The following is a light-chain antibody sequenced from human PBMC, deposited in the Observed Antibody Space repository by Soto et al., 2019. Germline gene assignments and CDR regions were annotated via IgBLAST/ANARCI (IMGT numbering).Light chain of an antibody. V-gene: IGKV1-39*01. CDR3: QQSYSTLWT. Sequence: DILMTQSPSSLSASVGDRVTITCRASQSISVYLNWYKHKVNEAPKLLIYAASSLQFGVPPRFSGSGSGTDFTLTINSLQPEDFATYYCQQSYSTLWTFGQGTKVEFK. CDR1: QSISVY. CDR2: AAS. J-gene: IGKJ1*01.